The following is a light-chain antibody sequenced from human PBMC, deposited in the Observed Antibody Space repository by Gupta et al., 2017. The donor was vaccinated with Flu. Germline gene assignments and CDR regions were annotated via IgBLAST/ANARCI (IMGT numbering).Light chain of an antibody. CDR1: QSISSW. Sequence: DIQMTQSPSTLSASVGDRVTITCRASQSISSWLAWYQQKPGKAPKLLIYKASSLESGVPSRFSGSGSGTEFTLTISSLQPDDFATYYCQQYNSYSFSWTFGQGTKVESK. CDR3: QQYNSYSFSWT. V-gene: IGKV1-5*03. J-gene: IGKJ1*01. CDR2: KAS.